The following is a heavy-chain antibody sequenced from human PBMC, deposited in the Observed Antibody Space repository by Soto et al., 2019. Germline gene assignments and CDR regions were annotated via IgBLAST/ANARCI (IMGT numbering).Heavy chain of an antibody. CDR3: ARERLGEDDYYGSGSLDY. J-gene: IGHJ4*02. D-gene: IGHD3-10*01. Sequence: GGSLRLSCAASGFTFSSYSMNWVRQAPGKGLEWVSYISSSSSTIYYADSVKGRFTISRDNAKNSLYLQMNSLRAEDTALYYCARERLGEDDYYGSGSLDYWGQGTLVTVSS. CDR2: ISSSSSTI. CDR1: GFTFSSYS. V-gene: IGHV3-48*01.